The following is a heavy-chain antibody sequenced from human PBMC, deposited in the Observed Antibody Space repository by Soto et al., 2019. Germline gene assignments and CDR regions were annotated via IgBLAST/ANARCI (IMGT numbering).Heavy chain of an antibody. CDR1: GYTFTSYG. D-gene: IGHD5-18*01. CDR2: VNIYKGNT. Sequence: QVQLVQSGAEVKKPGASVKVSCKASGYTFTSYGINWVRQAPGQGLEWMGWVNIYKGNTNYAQKLQGRVTMTTDTSTSTAYLELRRLRSDDTAVSYCARERGGYSYGAYWCQGNQVTVSS. CDR3: ARERGGYSYGAY. V-gene: IGHV1-18*01. J-gene: IGHJ4*02.